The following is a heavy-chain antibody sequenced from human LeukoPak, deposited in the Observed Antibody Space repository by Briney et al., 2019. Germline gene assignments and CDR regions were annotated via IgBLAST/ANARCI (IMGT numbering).Heavy chain of an antibody. D-gene: IGHD6-19*01. CDR1: GYTLTELS. CDR2: FDPEDGET. CDR3: ATDASSSGWYELFDY. J-gene: IGHJ4*02. Sequence: ASVKVSCKVSGYTLTELSMHWVRQAPGKGLEWMGGFDPEDGETIYAQKFQGRVTMTEDTSTDTAYVELSSLRSEDTAVYYCATDASSSGWYELFDYWGQGTLVTVSS. V-gene: IGHV1-24*01.